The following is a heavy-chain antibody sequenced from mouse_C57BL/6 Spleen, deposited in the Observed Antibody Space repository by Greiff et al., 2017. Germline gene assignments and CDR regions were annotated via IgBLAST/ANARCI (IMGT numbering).Heavy chain of an antibody. CDR3: ARHYYGSSYGFAY. D-gene: IGHD1-1*01. V-gene: IGHV1-69*01. CDR1: GYTFTSYW. Sequence: QVQLQQPGAELVMPGASVKLSCKASGYTFTSYWMHWVKQRPGQGLEWIGEIDPSDSYTNYNRKFKGKSTLTVDKSSSTAYMQLSSLTSEASAVYYCARHYYGSSYGFAYWGQGTLVTVSA. J-gene: IGHJ3*01. CDR2: IDPSDSYT.